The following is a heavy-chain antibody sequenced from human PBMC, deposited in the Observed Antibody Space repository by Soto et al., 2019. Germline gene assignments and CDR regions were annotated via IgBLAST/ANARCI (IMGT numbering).Heavy chain of an antibody. V-gene: IGHV3-7*03. CDR1: GFTFSTYW. D-gene: IGHD2-15*01. CDR3: ARGLSRRILNYLDP. CDR2: IGEDGSEK. Sequence: GGSLRLSCTASGFTFSTYWMSWVRQAPGMGLEWVANIGEDGSEKYYVDSVKGRFTISRGNAKNSLYLQMNSLRADDTAVYYCARGLSRRILNYLDPWGQGVLVTVSS. J-gene: IGHJ5*02.